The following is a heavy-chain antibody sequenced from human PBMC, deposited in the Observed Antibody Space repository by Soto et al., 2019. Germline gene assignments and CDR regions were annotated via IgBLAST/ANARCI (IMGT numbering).Heavy chain of an antibody. Sequence: GASVKVSCKASGYTFTSYGISWVRQAPGQGLEWMGWINAYNGNTNYAQNLQGRLTMTTDTSTSTAYMELRSLRSDDTAVYYCARDPCIIRCPDPWGQGTLVTVSS. CDR3: ARDPCIIRCPDP. D-gene: IGHD2-15*01. J-gene: IGHJ5*02. CDR1: GYTFTSYG. CDR2: INAYNGNT. V-gene: IGHV1-18*01.